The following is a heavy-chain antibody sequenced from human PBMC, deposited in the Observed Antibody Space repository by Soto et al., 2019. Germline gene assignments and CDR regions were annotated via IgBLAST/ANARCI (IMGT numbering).Heavy chain of an antibody. Sequence: GLPRRRSWPASGFTFSGYSMNLVRPAPGKGLEWVSLISISSSYIYYADSVKGRFTISRDNAKNSLYLQMDSLRAEDTAVYYCARVAAEGYCPGCYPFVYWGPGALLNVFS. CDR1: GFTFSGYS. CDR2: ISISSSYI. J-gene: IGHJ4*02. D-gene: IGHD2-15*01. CDR3: ARVAAEGYCPGCYPFVY. V-gene: IGHV3-21*01.